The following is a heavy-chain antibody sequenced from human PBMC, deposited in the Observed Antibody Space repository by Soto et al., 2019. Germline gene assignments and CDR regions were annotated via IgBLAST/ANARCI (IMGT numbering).Heavy chain of an antibody. J-gene: IGHJ4*02. CDR2: INHSGST. V-gene: IGHV4-34*01. CDR3: ARPGIVGATTGRGSYFDY. Sequence: SETLSLTCAVYGGSFSGYYWSWIRQPPGKGLEWIGEINHSGSTNYNPSLKSQVTISVDTSKNQFSLKLSSVTAADTAVYYCARPGIVGATTGRGSYFDYWGQGTLVTVSS. CDR1: GGSFSGYY. D-gene: IGHD1-26*01.